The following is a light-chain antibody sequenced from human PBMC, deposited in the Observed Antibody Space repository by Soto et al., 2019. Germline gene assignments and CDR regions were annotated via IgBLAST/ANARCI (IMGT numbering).Light chain of an antibody. CDR3: QQRSNWLRT. Sequence: EIVLTQSPATLSLSPGERATLSCRASQSVSPYLAWYQQKPSQAPRLLIFDANNRATGVPARFSGSGSGTDFSLTISSLEPEDFAVYYCQQRSNWLRTFGHGTKVEIK. CDR1: QSVSPY. V-gene: IGKV3-11*01. J-gene: IGKJ1*01. CDR2: DAN.